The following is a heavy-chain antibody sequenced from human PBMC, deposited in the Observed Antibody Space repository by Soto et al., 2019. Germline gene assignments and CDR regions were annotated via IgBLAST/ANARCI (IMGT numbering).Heavy chain of an antibody. CDR1: GYTFTSYD. D-gene: IGHD4-17*01. CDR2: MNPNSGNT. Sequence: QVQLVKSGAEVKKPGASVKVSCKASGYTFTSYDINWVRQATGQGLEWMGWMNPNSGNTGYAQKFQGRVTMTRNTSISTAYMELGSLRSEDTAVYYCARVGSRVTTSQYYYMDVWGKGTTVTVSS. J-gene: IGHJ6*03. V-gene: IGHV1-8*01. CDR3: ARVGSRVTTSQYYYMDV.